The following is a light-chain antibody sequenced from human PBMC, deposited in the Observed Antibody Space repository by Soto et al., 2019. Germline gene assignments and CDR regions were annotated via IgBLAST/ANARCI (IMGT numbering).Light chain of an antibody. CDR2: EVN. J-gene: IGLJ1*01. V-gene: IGLV2-14*01. Sequence: QSVLTQPASVSGSPGQSITISCTGTSSDVGAYDYVSWYQHPPGKAPKPIIYEVNNRPSGVSNRFSGSKSGNTASLTISGIQAEDEADYYCSSYASNNILYVFGTGTKVTVL. CDR3: SSYASNNILYV. CDR1: SSDVGAYDY.